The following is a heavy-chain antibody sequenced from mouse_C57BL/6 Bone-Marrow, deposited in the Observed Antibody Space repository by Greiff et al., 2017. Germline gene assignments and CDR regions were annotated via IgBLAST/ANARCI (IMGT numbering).Heavy chain of an antibody. V-gene: IGHV5-17*01. D-gene: IGHD1-1*01. CDR2: ISSGSSTI. CDR3: ARRGYYGSSPYYAMDY. CDR1: GFTFSDYG. J-gene: IGHJ4*01. Sequence: EVKLMESGGGLVKPGGSLKLSCAASGFTFSDYGMHWVRQAPEKGLEWVAYISSGSSTIYYADTVKGRFTISRDNAKNTRFLQMTSLRSEDTAMYYCARRGYYGSSPYYAMDYWGQGTSVTVSS.